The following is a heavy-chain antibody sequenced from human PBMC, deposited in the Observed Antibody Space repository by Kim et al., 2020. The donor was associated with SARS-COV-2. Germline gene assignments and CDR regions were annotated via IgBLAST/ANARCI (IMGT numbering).Heavy chain of an antibody. CDR1: GGSISSGSYY. D-gene: IGHD3-16*01. CDR3: ARGLYINEPQYYYYYGMAV. CDR2: IYTSGST. J-gene: IGHJ6*02. Sequence: SETLSLTCTVSGGSISSGSYYWSWIRQPAGKGLEWIGRIYTSGSTNYNPSLKSRVTISVDTSKNQFSLKLSSVTAADTAVYYCARGLYINEPQYYYYYGMAVWGQGTTVTVSS. V-gene: IGHV4-61*02.